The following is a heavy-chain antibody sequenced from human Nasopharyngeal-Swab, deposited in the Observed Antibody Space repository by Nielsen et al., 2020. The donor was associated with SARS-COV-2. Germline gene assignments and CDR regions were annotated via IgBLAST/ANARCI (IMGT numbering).Heavy chain of an antibody. CDR2: IYDSWST. CDR1: GFTFGDYY. D-gene: IGHD1-26*01. J-gene: IGHJ3*01. V-gene: IGHV4-59*01. Sequence: GSLRLSCAASGFTFGDYYMSWIRQAPGKGLEWFGKIYDSWSTLYNPALQSRVTMSVDTSKNQFSLKLTSVTIADTAVYYCARESWDNQKNDGFDVWGQGTMVTVSS. CDR3: ARESWDNQKNDGFDV.